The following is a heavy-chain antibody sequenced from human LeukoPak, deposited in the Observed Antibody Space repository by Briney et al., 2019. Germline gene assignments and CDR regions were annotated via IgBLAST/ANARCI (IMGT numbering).Heavy chain of an antibody. CDR1: GGSFSGYY. D-gene: IGHD3-22*01. CDR2: INHSGST. CDR3: ARGPTYYYDSSGYRLRWFDP. J-gene: IGHJ5*02. Sequence: PSETLSLTCAVYGGSFSGYYWSWIRQPPGKGLEWIGEINHSGSTNYNPSPKSRVTISVDTSKNQFSLKLSSVTAADTAVYYCARGPTYYYDSSGYRLRWFDPWGQGTLVTVSS. V-gene: IGHV4-34*01.